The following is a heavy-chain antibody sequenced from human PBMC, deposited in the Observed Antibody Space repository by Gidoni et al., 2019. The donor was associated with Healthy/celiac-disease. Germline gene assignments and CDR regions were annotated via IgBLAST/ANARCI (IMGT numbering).Heavy chain of an antibody. CDR1: GYTFTSYY. Sequence: QVQLVQSGAEVKKPGASVKVSCKASGYTFTSYYMHWVRQAPGQGHEGMGIINPSGGSTSYAQKFQGRVTMTRDTSTSTVYMELSSLRSEDTAVYYCARDGTYYYGSGSYYTTNYYYYYGMDVWGQGTTVTVSS. V-gene: IGHV1-46*03. CDR2: INPSGGST. J-gene: IGHJ6*02. D-gene: IGHD3-10*01. CDR3: ARDGTYYYGSGSYYTTNYYYYYGMDV.